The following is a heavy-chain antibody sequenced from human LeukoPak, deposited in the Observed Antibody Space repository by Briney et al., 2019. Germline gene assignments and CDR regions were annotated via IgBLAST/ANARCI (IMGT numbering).Heavy chain of an antibody. CDR1: GYTFIDYY. CDR3: ARKKGDY. J-gene: IGHJ4*02. V-gene: IGHV1-2*02. Sequence: ASVKVSCKASGYTFIDYYTHWVRQAPGQGLEWMGWISPNSGGTNYALKFQGRVTMTRDTSISTVYMEMNRLTSDDTAVYFCARKKGDYWGQGTLVTVST. CDR2: ISPNSGGT.